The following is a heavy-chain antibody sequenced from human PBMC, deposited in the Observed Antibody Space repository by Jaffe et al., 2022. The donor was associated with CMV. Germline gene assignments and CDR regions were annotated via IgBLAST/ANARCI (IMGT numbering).Heavy chain of an antibody. Sequence: QVQLVESGGGLVKPGGSLRLSCAASGFTFSDYFMTWIRQAPGKGLQYVSYISGISNTIDYADSVKGRFTVSRDNTKNSLYLQMNSLRAEDTAVYYCARFVGSGWYWFDPWGQGTLVTVSS. J-gene: IGHJ5*02. D-gene: IGHD6-19*01. CDR3: ARFVGSGWYWFDP. V-gene: IGHV3-11*01. CDR1: GFTFSDYF. CDR2: ISGISNTI.